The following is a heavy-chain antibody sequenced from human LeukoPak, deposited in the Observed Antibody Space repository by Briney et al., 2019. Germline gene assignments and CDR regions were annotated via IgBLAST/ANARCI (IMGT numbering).Heavy chain of an antibody. CDR1: GFTFSSYA. CDR3: AKDITGVLLWFGESGAFDI. D-gene: IGHD3-10*01. Sequence: PGGSLRLSCAASGFTFSSYAMSWVRQAPGKGPEWVSAISGSGGSTYYADSVKGRFTISRDNSKNTLYLQMNSLRAEDTAVYYCAKDITGVLLWFGESGAFDIWGQGTMVTVSS. V-gene: IGHV3-23*01. J-gene: IGHJ3*02. CDR2: ISGSGGST.